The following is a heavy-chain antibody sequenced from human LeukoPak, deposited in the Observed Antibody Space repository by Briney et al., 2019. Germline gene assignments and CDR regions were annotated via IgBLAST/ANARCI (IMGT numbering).Heavy chain of an antibody. V-gene: IGHV1-46*01. D-gene: IGHD1-26*01. Sequence: ASVKVSCKASGYTFTSYGISWVRQAPGQGLEWMGIINPSGGSTTYAEKFQGRVTMTRDTSTSTVYMELSSLRLEDTAVYYCARGIYSGSHWGQGTLVTVSS. CDR1: GYTFTSYG. CDR2: INPSGGST. J-gene: IGHJ4*02. CDR3: ARGIYSGSH.